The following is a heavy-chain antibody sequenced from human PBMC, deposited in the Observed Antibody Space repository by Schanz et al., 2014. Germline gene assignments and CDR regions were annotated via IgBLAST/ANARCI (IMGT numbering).Heavy chain of an antibody. CDR3: ARDRRNADLDY. D-gene: IGHD1-1*01. CDR1: GFSFSTYW. CDR2: IKRDGSEK. J-gene: IGHJ4*02. V-gene: IGHV3-7*01. Sequence: EEQLVESGGGLVQPGGSLRLSCAASGFSFSTYWMSWVRQAPGKGLEWVANIKRDGSEKNYLDSVKGRFTISRDNFKGALYLQMSSLRAEDTALYYCARDRRNADLDYWGQGTLVTVSS.